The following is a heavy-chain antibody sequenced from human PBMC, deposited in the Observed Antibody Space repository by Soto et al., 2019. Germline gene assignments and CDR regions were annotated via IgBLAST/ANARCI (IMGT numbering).Heavy chain of an antibody. CDR3: AKDYVGESSSWNPPLWYCDL. CDR1: GFTFSSYA. Sequence: EVQLLESGGGLVQPGGSLRLSCAASGFTFSSYAMSWVRQAPGKGLEWVSAISGSGGSTYYADSVKGRFTISRDNSKNTLYLQMNSLRAEYTAVYYCAKDYVGESSSWNPPLWYCDLGGRGTLVTVSS. CDR2: ISGSGGST. D-gene: IGHD6-13*01. J-gene: IGHJ2*01. V-gene: IGHV3-23*01.